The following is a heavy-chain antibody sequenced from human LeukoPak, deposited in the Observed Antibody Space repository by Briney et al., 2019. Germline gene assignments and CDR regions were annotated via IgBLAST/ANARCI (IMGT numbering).Heavy chain of an antibody. CDR1: GDTFSSYA. Sequence: ASVEVSCKASGDTFSSYAISWVRQAPRQGLEWMGRTIPIFGTANYAQRFQGRVTITPDESTSTDYIERSSRRSEDTAVYYCARGDLGIAAAGAKGGSGFDPWGQGTLVTVSS. V-gene: IGHV1-69*15. CDR2: TIPIFGTA. J-gene: IGHJ5*02. D-gene: IGHD6-13*01. CDR3: ARGDLGIAAAGAKGGSGFDP.